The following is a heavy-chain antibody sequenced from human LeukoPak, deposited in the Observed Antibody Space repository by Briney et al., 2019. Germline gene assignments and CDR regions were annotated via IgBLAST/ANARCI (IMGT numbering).Heavy chain of an antibody. Sequence: GESLKISCKGSGYSFTSYWIGWVRQMPGKGLEWMGIIYPGDSDTRYSPSFQGQVTISADKSISTAYLQWSSLKASDTAMYYCARHPPSDYGGNSYYYGMDVWGQGTTVTVSS. CDR3: ARHPPSDYGGNSYYYGMDV. CDR2: IYPGDSDT. D-gene: IGHD4-23*01. CDR1: GYSFTSYW. J-gene: IGHJ6*02. V-gene: IGHV5-51*01.